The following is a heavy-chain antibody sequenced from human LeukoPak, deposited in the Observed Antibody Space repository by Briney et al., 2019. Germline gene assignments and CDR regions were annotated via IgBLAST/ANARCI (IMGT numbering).Heavy chain of an antibody. CDR2: IHHSGVT. D-gene: IGHD3-22*01. V-gene: IGHV4-38-2*02. CDR1: GYSISSGYY. Sequence: SETLSLTCTVSGYSISSGYYWSWIRQPPGKGLEWIATIHHSGVTYYNPSLKSRVTMSVDTSKNQFSLKLGSVTAVSTAVYYCARYTANTAGYSFDFWGQGALVTASS. J-gene: IGHJ4*02. CDR3: ARYTANTAGYSFDF.